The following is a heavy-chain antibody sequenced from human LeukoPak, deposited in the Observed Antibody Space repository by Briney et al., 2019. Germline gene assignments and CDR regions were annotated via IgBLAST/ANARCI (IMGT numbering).Heavy chain of an antibody. Sequence: GGSLRLSCAASGFTFSSYGMSWVRQAPGKGLEWVSAISGSGGSTYYAHSVKGRFTISRDNSKNTLYLQMNSLRAEDTAVYYCAKHVPVTALFDYYYYYMDVWGKGTTVTVSS. CDR2: ISGSGGST. J-gene: IGHJ6*03. CDR1: GFTFSSYG. V-gene: IGHV3-23*01. D-gene: IGHD2-21*02. CDR3: AKHVPVTALFDYYYYYMDV.